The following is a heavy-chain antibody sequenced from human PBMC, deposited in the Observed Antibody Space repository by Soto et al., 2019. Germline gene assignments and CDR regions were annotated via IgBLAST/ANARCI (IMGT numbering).Heavy chain of an antibody. Sequence: DVQLLESGGGLVQPEGSLRLSCAASGFTFSTYGMAWVPQAPGEGLEWVSAISGNAADTYYADSVRGRFAISRDNLKNTLFLRMNGLRADDTAVYYCSRSIYSSVTYGYGLDVWGQGTTVTVSS. J-gene: IGHJ6*02. V-gene: IGHV3-23*01. CDR2: ISGNAADT. CDR1: GFTFSTYG. D-gene: IGHD4-17*01. CDR3: SRSIYSSVTYGYGLDV.